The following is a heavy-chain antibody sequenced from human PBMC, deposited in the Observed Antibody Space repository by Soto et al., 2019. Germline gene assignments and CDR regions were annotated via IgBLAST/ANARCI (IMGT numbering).Heavy chain of an antibody. V-gene: IGHV4-59*01. J-gene: IGHJ2*01. CDR2: IYYTGST. CDR1: CGSISSNY. CDR3: ARDLGYLGLWYFDL. Sequence: SETLSLTCTVSCGSISSNYWSWIRQSPGKGLEWLGYIYYTGSTNYNPSLKSRVTISVDTSKSQFSLKLTSVTAADTGVYYCARDLGYLGLWYFDLWGRGTLVTVSS. D-gene: IGHD5-12*01.